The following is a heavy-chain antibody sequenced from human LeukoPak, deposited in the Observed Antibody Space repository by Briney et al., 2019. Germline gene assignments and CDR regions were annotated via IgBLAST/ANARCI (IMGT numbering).Heavy chain of an antibody. CDR3: ARALWIQLWLPFDY. Sequence: GSSVKVSCKGSGYTFTSYDINWVRQATGQGLEWMGWMNPNSGNTGYAQKFQGRLTISRITSISTAYMELSRLRSDDTAVYYCARALWIQLWLPFDYWGQGTLVTVSS. D-gene: IGHD5-18*01. CDR2: MNPNSGNT. CDR1: GYTFTSYD. V-gene: IGHV1-8*03. J-gene: IGHJ4*02.